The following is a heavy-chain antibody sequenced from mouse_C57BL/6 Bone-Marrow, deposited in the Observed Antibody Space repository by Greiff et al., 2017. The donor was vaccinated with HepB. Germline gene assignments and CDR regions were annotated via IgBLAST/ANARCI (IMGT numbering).Heavy chain of an antibody. CDR3: ARSEYLDY. CDR2: IYPGSGNT. J-gene: IGHJ2*01. Sequence: QVQLQQPGAELVRPGASVKLSCKASGYTFTDYYINWVKQRPGQGLEWIARIYPGSGNTYYNEKFKGKATLTAEKSSSTAYMQLSSLTSEDSAVYYCARSEYLDYWGQGTTLTVSS. V-gene: IGHV1-76*01. CDR1: GYTFTDYY.